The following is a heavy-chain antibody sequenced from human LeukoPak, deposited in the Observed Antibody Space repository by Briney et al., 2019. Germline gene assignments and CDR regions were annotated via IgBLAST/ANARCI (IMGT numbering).Heavy chain of an antibody. CDR1: GFTFSNYW. J-gene: IGHJ4*02. CDR3: ARDLISGSGSCDY. D-gene: IGHD3-10*01. CDR2: IWGDGNDK. Sequence: GGSLRLSCAASGFTFSNYWMHWVRQAPGKGLVWVSRIWGDGNDKHYADFVKRRFTVSRDTTKHILSLPRNHPRPEPTAFYYCARDLISGSGSCDYWGQGALVTVSS. V-gene: IGHV3-74*01.